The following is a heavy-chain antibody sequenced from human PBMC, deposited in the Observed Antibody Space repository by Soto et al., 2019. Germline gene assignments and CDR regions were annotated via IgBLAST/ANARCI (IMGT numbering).Heavy chain of an antibody. D-gene: IGHD3-22*01. Sequence: QVQLVQSGAEVKKPGSSVKVSCKASGGTFSSYAISWVRQAPGQGLEWMGGIIPIFGTANYAQKFQGRVTITADESTSTAYMELSSLRSEDTAVYYCARSGDSNYHSSGYHPRYYYYGMDVWGQGTTVTVSS. CDR2: IIPIFGTA. CDR3: ARSGDSNYHSSGYHPRYYYYGMDV. CDR1: GGTFSSYA. J-gene: IGHJ6*02. V-gene: IGHV1-69*01.